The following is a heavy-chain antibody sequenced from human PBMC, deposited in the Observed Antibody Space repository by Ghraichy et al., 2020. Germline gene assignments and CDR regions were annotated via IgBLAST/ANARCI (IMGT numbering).Heavy chain of an antibody. J-gene: IGHJ2*01. D-gene: IGHD3-22*01. CDR3: AKGNYYDSSGYSMGWYFDL. V-gene: IGHV3-9*01. CDR2: ISWNSGSI. CDR1: GFTFDDYA. Sequence: GGSLRLSCAASGFTFDDYAMHWVRQAPGKGLELVSGISWNSGSIGYADSVKGRFTISRDNAKNSLYLQMNSLRAEDTALYYCAKGNYYDSSGYSMGWYFDLWGRGTLVTVSS.